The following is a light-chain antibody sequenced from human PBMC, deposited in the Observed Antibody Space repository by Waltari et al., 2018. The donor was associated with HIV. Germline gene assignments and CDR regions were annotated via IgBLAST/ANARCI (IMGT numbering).Light chain of an antibody. V-gene: IGLV2-14*03. CDR3: ASFTGDDTLL. CDR2: DVD. Sequence: SAVTQPASVSGLPGQSITLSCTGGDSYFGLYHFVSWYQQHPGRVPRLILYDVDSRAPGISDRFSGSRSGPTASLNISRLRAEDEADYYCASFTGDDTLLFGGGTKVTVL. J-gene: IGLJ3*02. CDR1: DSYFGLYHF.